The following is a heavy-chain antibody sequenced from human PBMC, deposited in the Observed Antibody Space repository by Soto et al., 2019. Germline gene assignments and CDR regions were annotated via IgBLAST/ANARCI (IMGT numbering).Heavy chain of an antibody. CDR2: IKGTDEST. Sequence: EVQVLESGGGLVQPGGSLRLSCAASGFTFSTYVMTWFRQAPGKGLEWVSSIKGTDESTYYAESVKGRFTISRDNSKSTVYLQMNSLRAEDAAVYYCAKGVPQWSGVDFWGQGTLVTVSS. J-gene: IGHJ4*02. CDR3: AKGVPQWSGVDF. D-gene: IGHD2-15*01. CDR1: GFTFSTYV. V-gene: IGHV3-23*01.